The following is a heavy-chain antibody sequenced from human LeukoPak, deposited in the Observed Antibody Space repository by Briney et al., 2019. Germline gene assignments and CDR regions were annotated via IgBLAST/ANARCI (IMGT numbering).Heavy chain of an antibody. D-gene: IGHD6-13*01. Sequence: PSETLSLTCTVSGGSISSYYWSWIRQPAGKGLEWIGRIYTSGSTNYNPSLKSRVTMSVDTSKNQFSLKLSSVTAADTAMYYCAAGLAAAGPFDYWGQGTLVTVSS. CDR1: GGSISSYY. CDR2: IYTSGST. V-gene: IGHV4-4*07. CDR3: AAGLAAAGPFDY. J-gene: IGHJ4*02.